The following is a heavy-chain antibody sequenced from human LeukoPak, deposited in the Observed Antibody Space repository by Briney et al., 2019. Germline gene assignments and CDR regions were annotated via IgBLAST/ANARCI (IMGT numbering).Heavy chain of an antibody. CDR3: ARHVRGYQVIDY. D-gene: IGHD3-22*01. CDR2: IYYSGST. V-gene: IGHV4-39*07. CDR1: GGSISSSSYY. Sequence: SETLSLTCTVSGGSISSSSYYWGWIRQPPGKGLEWIGSIYYSGSTYYNPSLKSRVTISVDTSKNQFSLKLSSVTAADTAVYYCARHVRGYQVIDYWGQGTLITVSS. J-gene: IGHJ4*02.